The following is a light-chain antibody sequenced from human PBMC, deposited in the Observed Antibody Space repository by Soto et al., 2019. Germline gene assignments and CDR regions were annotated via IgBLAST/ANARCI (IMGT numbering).Light chain of an antibody. J-gene: IGKJ4*01. CDR1: QVIGVY. CDR3: QKYNSAPLT. V-gene: IGKV1-27*01. Sequence: DIQMTQSPSSLSASLGDRVTITCRSSQVIGVYLAWFQQKPGKVPKLLIYAASALQSGVPSRFSGSGSGTDFTITISSLQPEDIATYYCQKYNSAPLTFGGGTRVEIK. CDR2: AAS.